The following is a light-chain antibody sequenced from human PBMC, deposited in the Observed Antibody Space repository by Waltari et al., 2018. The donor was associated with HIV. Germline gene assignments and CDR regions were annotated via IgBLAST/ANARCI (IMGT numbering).Light chain of an antibody. J-gene: IGKJ2*01. CDR1: QSFSSSY. CDR2: GIS. V-gene: IGKV3-20*01. CDR3: QQYGSSRYT. Sequence: EIVLTQSPGTLSFSPGERATISCRASQSFSSSYLAWYQQKPGQAPRLLIYGISSRVTGTPDRFSGSGSGTDFTLTISRLEPEDFAVYYCQQYGSSRYTFGQGTKLEIK.